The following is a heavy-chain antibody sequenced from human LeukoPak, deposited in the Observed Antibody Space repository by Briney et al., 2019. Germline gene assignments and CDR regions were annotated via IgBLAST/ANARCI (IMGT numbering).Heavy chain of an antibody. CDR3: ARDRLDIVATIRAFDY. D-gene: IGHD5-12*01. CDR2: ISRSGRYI. J-gene: IGHJ4*02. CDR1: GFTFSSYS. V-gene: IGHV3-21*01. Sequence: GGSLRLSCAASGFTFSSYSMNWVRQAPGKGLEWVSSISRSGRYIYYADSVKGRFTISRDNAKNSLYLQMNSLRAEDTAVYYYARDRLDIVATIRAFDYWGQGTLVTVSS.